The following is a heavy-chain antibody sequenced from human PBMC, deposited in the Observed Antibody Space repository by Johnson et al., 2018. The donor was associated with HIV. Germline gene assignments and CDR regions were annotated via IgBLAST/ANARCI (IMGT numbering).Heavy chain of an antibody. Sequence: PGRALRLSCAASGFTVSSNYMSWVRQAPGKGLEWVSVIYSGGSTYYADSVKGRFTISRDNSKNTLYLQMNSLRAEDTAVYYCARVSSSSSFDAFDIWGQGTVVTVS. CDR1: GFTVSSNY. CDR2: IYSGGST. D-gene: IGHD6-6*01. CDR3: ARVSSSSSFDAFDI. V-gene: IGHV3-66*02. J-gene: IGHJ3*02.